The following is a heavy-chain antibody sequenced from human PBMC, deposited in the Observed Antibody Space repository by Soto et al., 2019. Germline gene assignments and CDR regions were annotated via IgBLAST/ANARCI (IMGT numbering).Heavy chain of an antibody. J-gene: IGHJ4*02. D-gene: IGHD3-3*01. CDR1: GFTFSSYS. Sequence: EVQLLESGGGLVQPGGSLRLSCAASGFTFSSYSMSWVRQAPGKGLEWVSAISGSGGSTYYADSVKGRFTISRDNSKNTLYLQMNSMRAEDTAVYYCAKASFGVVRHIDCWGQGTLVTVSS. CDR3: AKASFGVVRHIDC. CDR2: ISGSGGST. V-gene: IGHV3-23*01.